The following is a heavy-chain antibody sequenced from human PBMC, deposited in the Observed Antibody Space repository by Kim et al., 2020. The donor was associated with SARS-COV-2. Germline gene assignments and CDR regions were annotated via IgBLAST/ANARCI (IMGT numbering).Heavy chain of an antibody. V-gene: IGHV4-39*01. D-gene: IGHD6-19*01. CDR2: IYYSGST. Sequence: SETLSLTCTVSGGSISSSSYYWGWIRQPPGKGLEWIGSIYYSGSTYYNPSLKSRVTISVDTSKNQFSLKLSSVTAADTAVYYCARRGYSSAPLDYWGQGTLVTVSS. J-gene: IGHJ4*02. CDR1: GGSISSSSYY. CDR3: ARRGYSSAPLDY.